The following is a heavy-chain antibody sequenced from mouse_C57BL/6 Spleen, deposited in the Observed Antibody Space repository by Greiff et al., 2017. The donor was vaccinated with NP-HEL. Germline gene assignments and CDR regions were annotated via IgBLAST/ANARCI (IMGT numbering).Heavy chain of an antibody. J-gene: IGHJ2*01. Sequence: QVQLQQSGAELVRPGASVKLSCKASGYTFTDYYINWVKQRPGQGLEWIARIYPGSGNTYYNEKFKGKATLTAEKSSSTAYMQLSSLTSEDSAVYFCARLNTTVVAPFDYWGQGTTLTVS. CDR2: IYPGSGNT. CDR3: ARLNTTVVAPFDY. D-gene: IGHD1-1*01. CDR1: GYTFTDYY. V-gene: IGHV1-76*01.